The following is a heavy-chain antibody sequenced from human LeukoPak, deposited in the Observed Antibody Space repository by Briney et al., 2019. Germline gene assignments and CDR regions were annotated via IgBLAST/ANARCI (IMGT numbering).Heavy chain of an antibody. CDR2: ISSGSSYI. CDR3: ARGYCSGGSCYFNYFDY. Sequence: GRSLRLSCAASGFTFSTYSMNWVRQAPGKGLEWVSSISSGSSYIFYADSVRGRFTISRDNAKNSLYLQMNSLRAEDTAVYYCARGYCSGGSCYFNYFDYWGQGTLVTVSS. D-gene: IGHD2-15*01. J-gene: IGHJ4*02. CDR1: GFTFSTYS. V-gene: IGHV3-21*01.